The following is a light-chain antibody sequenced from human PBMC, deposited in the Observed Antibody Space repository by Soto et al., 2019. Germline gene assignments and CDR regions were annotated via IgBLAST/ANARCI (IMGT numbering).Light chain of an antibody. J-gene: IGKJ4*01. V-gene: IGKV1-9*01. Sequence: DIQLTQSPSFLSASVGDRVTITCRASQGISNYLAWYQQKAGKAPKLLIHTASNLQNGVPSRFSGSGSGTEFTLTISSLQPEDLATYYCQHRHSYPLTFGGGTKVEIK. CDR1: QGISNY. CDR3: QHRHSYPLT. CDR2: TAS.